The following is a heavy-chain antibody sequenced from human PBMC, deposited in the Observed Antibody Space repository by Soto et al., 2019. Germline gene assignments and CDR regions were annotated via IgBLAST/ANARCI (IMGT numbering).Heavy chain of an antibody. J-gene: IGHJ6*02. CDR3: ARFGIVVVPAARDYYYGMDV. CDR1: GFTFSSYS. D-gene: IGHD2-2*01. CDR2: ISSSSSTI. Sequence: GGSLRLSCAASGFTFSSYSMNWVRQAPGKGLEWVSYISSSSSTIYYADSVKGRFTISRDNAKNSLYLQMNSLRDEDTAVYYCARFGIVVVPAARDYYYGMDVWGQGTTVTVSS. V-gene: IGHV3-48*02.